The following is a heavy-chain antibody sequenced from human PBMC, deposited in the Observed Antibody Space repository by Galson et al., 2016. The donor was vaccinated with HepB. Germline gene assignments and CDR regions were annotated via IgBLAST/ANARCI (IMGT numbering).Heavy chain of an antibody. J-gene: IGHJ5*02. V-gene: IGHV3-74*01. D-gene: IGHD4-23*01. CDR3: VRDHSVVPTTAYNWFDP. Sequence: SLRLSCAASGFAFSSHWMHWVRQDLGKGLVWVSRINSDGTISDYADSVKVRFNISRYNARNTLYLQMNRLRAEETAVYFCVRDHSVVPTTAYNWFDPWGRGTLVTVSS. CDR2: INSDGTIS. CDR1: GFAFSSHW.